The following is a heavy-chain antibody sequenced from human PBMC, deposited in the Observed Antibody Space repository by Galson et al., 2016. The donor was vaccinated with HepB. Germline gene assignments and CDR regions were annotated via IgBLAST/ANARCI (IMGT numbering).Heavy chain of an antibody. V-gene: IGHV4-39*02. D-gene: IGHD3-22*01. J-gene: IGHJ6*02. CDR1: GGSISSSFDY. CDR2: IYYSGST. Sequence: ETLSLTCSVSGGSISSSFDYWGWIRQPPGKGLEWIGTIYYSGSTYYSPSLKSRVTISVDTSNNQFSLKLSSVTATDTALYYCARDPRNSDTSDYHLFDYYYYALDVWGQGTTVTVSS. CDR3: ARDPRNSDTSDYHLFDYYYYALDV.